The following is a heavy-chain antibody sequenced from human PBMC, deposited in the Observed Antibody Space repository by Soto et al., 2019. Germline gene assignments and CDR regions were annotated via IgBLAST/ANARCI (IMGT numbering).Heavy chain of an antibody. CDR3: ATAPPPSYISWYVDS. Sequence: QVQLVQTGAEVKKPGSSVKVSCKASGGTFSSYTISWVRQAPGQGLEWMGRIIPILGIANYAQKFQGRVTITADKSTSTAYMELSSLRAEDTAVYFCATAPPPSYISWYVDSWGQGALVTVSS. V-gene: IGHV1-69*02. D-gene: IGHD6-13*01. CDR2: IIPILGIA. J-gene: IGHJ4*02. CDR1: GGTFSSYT.